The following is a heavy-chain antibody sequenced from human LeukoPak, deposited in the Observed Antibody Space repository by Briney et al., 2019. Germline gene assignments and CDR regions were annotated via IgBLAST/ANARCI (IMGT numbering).Heavy chain of an antibody. Sequence: PGRSLRLSCAASGFTFSYYTMHWVRQAPGKGLEGGAVISYEGSNKYYADSVKGRFTISRDNSNNTLYLQMNSLRAEDTAVYYCARVLDYYDSSGYYFSNWGQGTLVTVSS. V-gene: IGHV3-30-3*01. J-gene: IGHJ1*01. CDR2: ISYEGSNK. CDR3: ARVLDYYDSSGYYFSN. CDR1: GFTFSYYT. D-gene: IGHD3-22*01.